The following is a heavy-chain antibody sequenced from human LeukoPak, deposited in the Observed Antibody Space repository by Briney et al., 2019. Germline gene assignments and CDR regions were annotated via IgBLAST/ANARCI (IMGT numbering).Heavy chain of an antibody. V-gene: IGHV2-5*02. CDR3: ARLHGSGLDRRFDP. CDR1: GFSVSTRGVG. D-gene: IGHD3-10*01. Sequence: VSGPTLVKPTQTLTLTCTFSGFSVSTRGVGVGWIRQPPGKALEWLALIYWDDDKFYTPSLKSRLTITKDTSKNQVVLTMTNMDPVDIATYYCARLHGSGLDRRFDPWGQGTLVTVSS. J-gene: IGHJ5*02. CDR2: IYWDDDK.